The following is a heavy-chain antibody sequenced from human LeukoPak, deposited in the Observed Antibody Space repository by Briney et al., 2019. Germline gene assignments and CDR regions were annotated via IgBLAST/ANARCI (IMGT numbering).Heavy chain of an antibody. CDR3: ARGSGVLTDVDY. D-gene: IGHD6-19*01. J-gene: IGHJ4*02. CDR2: IYYSGST. CDR1: GGSISSYY. Sequence: PSETLSLTCTVSGGSISSYYWSWIRQPPGKGLEWVGSIYYSGSTYYNPSLKSRVTISVDTSKNQFSLKLSAVTAADTAGYYCARGSGVLTDVDYWGQGTLVTVSS. V-gene: IGHV4-39*07.